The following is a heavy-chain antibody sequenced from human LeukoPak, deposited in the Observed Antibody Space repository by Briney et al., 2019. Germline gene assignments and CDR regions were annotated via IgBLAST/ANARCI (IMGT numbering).Heavy chain of an antibody. CDR3: ARDPRTVQI. V-gene: IGHV3-21*05. D-gene: IGHD1-1*01. CDR1: GFTFSSYS. J-gene: IGHJ4*02. Sequence: GGSLRLSCAASGFTFSSYSMNWVRQAPGKGLEWLSYISGNGRDIQYADSVKGRFTISRDNAKNLLSLQMDSLRVEDTAIYYCARDPRTVQIWGQGTLVTVSS. CDR2: ISGNGRDI.